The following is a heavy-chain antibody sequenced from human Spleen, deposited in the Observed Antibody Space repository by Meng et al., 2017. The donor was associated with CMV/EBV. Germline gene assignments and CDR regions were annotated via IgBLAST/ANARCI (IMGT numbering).Heavy chain of an antibody. D-gene: IGHD2-2*01. V-gene: IGHV3-23*01. J-gene: IGHJ5*02. Sequence: GESLKISCAASGFTFSSYAMTWVRQAPGQGLEWVSTITNTGANTYYADSVKGRFTISRDNSNNTLYLRMNSLRAEDTAVYYCARGGGKYCSSTSCTTWDHNWFDPWGQGTLVTVSS. CDR2: ITNTGANT. CDR3: ARGGGKYCSSTSCTTWDHNWFDP. CDR1: GFTFSSYA.